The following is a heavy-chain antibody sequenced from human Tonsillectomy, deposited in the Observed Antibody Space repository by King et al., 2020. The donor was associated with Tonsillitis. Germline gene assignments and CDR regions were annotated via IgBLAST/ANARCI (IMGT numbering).Heavy chain of an antibody. CDR3: ARGSGTSAFDI. CDR1: GYSISSGSYY. J-gene: IGHJ3*02. D-gene: IGHD1-26*01. Sequence: VQLQESGPGLVKPSQTLSLTCTVSGYSISSGSYYWSWIRQPAGKGLDWIGRIYNSGHTPYNPSFESRVILSVETSENHFSLTLSSVTASDTAVYFCARGSGTSAFDIWGQGTMVLVSS. V-gene: IGHV4-61*02. CDR2: IYNSGHT.